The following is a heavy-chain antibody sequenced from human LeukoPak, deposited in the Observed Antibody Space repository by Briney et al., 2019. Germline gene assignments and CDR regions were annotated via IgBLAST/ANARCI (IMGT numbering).Heavy chain of an antibody. CDR2: IFSNDEK. CDR3: AREVWRYYDFWSGYHYYFDY. J-gene: IGHJ4*02. D-gene: IGHD3-3*01. V-gene: IGHV2-26*02. Sequence: SGPTLVNPTETLTLTCTVSGFSLSNARMGVSWIRQPPGKALEWLAHIFSNDEKSYSTSLKSRLTISKDTSKSQVVLTMTNMDPVDTATYYCAREVWRYYDFWSGYHYYFDYWGQGTLVTVSS. CDR1: GFSLSNARMG.